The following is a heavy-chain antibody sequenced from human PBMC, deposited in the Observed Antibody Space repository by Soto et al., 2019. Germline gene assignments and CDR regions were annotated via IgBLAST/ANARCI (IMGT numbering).Heavy chain of an antibody. Sequence: QVQLQESGPGLVNPSETLSLTCTVSGSSISSYYCSWIRQPPGKGLEWIGYIYYRGNTNYNPSLTSRVTISLDRARSKFSLTLSSVTAAETAVAYCARDRSYDRALGDTFDIWGQGTMVTVSS. D-gene: IGHD1-26*01. J-gene: IGHJ3*02. CDR2: IYYRGNT. CDR1: GSSISSYY. V-gene: IGHV4-59*01. CDR3: ARDRSYDRALGDTFDI.